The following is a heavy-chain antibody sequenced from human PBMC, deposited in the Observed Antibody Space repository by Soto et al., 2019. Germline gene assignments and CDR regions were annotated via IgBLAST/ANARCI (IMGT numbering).Heavy chain of an antibody. CDR2: ISGDGINT. J-gene: IGHJ4*02. Sequence: PGGSLRLSCAASGFMFSSHWMHWVRQAPGKGLVWVSRISGDGINTHYADSVKGRFTISRDNARNTLFLQMNSLTAEDTAVYYCARRADTYNWADYWGQGTLVTVSS. CDR3: ARRADTYNWADY. D-gene: IGHD1-1*01. CDR1: GFMFSSHW. V-gene: IGHV3-74*01.